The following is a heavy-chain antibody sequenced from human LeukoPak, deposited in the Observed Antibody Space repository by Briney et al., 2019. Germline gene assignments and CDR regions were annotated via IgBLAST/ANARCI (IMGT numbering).Heavy chain of an antibody. CDR3: AREQGYDFWSGPLD. CDR1: GFIFSDYG. J-gene: IGHJ4*02. V-gene: IGHV3-33*01. CDR2: IYYDGSSK. Sequence: PGGSLKLSCAASGFIFSDYGMHWVRQAPGKGLEWVAIIYYDGSSKYYVDSVKGRFTISRDNSKDTLYLQMNSLRAEDTAVYYCAREQGYDFWSGPLDWGQGTLVTVSS. D-gene: IGHD3-3*01.